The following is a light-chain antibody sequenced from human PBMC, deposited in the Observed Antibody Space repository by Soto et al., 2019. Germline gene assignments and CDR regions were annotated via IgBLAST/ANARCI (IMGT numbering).Light chain of an antibody. CDR2: WAF. Sequence: DIVMTQSPDSLAVSLGERAAINCKSSQSVLYSSNNKNYLAWYQQKPGQPPRLLIYWAFTRESGVPDRFSGSGSGTDFTLTISSLQAGDVAVYYCQQYYSTPLTFGGGTKVEIK. CDR1: QSVLYSSNNKNY. V-gene: IGKV4-1*01. J-gene: IGKJ4*01. CDR3: QQYYSTPLT.